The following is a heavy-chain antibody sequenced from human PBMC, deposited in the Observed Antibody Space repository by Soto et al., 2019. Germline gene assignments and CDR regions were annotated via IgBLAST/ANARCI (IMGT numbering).Heavy chain of an antibody. D-gene: IGHD2-15*01. V-gene: IGHV1-69*02. Sequence: SVKVSCKASGGTFSSYTISWVRQAPGQGLEWMGRIIPILGIANYAQKFQGRVTITADKSTSTAYMELSSLRSEDTAVYYCARAQDPLGIVVVLAPTDSLDIRGQGTMVTVSS. CDR2: IIPILGIA. J-gene: IGHJ3*02. CDR3: ARAQDPLGIVVVLAPTDSLDI. CDR1: GGTFSSYT.